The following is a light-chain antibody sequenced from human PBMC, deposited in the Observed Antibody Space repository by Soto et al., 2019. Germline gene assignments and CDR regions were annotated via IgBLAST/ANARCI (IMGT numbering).Light chain of an antibody. Sequence: EIVMTQSPGTLSLSPGERATLSCRASQSVSSNFLAWYQQRPGQAPRLLMDGASSRSAGIPDRFSGSGSGTDFTLTISRLEPEDDAVYYCHHNGRSALLTFGPGTKVDIK. V-gene: IGKV3-20*01. J-gene: IGKJ3*01. CDR1: QSVSSNF. CDR3: HHNGRSALLT. CDR2: GAS.